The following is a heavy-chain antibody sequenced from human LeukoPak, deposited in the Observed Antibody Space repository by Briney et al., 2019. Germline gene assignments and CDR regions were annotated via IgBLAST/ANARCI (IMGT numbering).Heavy chain of an antibody. CDR2: ISFDGRNK. Sequence: GRSLRLSCAASGFTFGSYGMHWVRQAPGKGLEWVAVISFDGRNKYFGDSVKGRFSISRDNSKNTLSLQMNSLRAEDTAVYYCAKRSANGGGSGHFDYWGQGTPVTVSS. J-gene: IGHJ4*02. CDR1: GFTFGSYG. D-gene: IGHD4-23*01. V-gene: IGHV3-30*18. CDR3: AKRSANGGGSGHFDY.